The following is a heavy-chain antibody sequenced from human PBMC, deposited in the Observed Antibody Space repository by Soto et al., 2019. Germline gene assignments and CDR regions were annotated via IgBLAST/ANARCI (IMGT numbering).Heavy chain of an antibody. V-gene: IGHV4-39*01. D-gene: IGHD2-15*01. Sequence: QLQLQESGPGLVKPSETLSLTCTVSGGSISSSSYYWGWIRQPPGKGLEWIGSIYYRGSTYYNPPLTSPITIAEDTSKHQFALKMSSVAAADTAVYYCAHELISGGSGIEYWGQGTLVTVSS. CDR1: GGSISSSSYY. CDR2: IYYRGST. CDR3: AHELISGGSGIEY. J-gene: IGHJ4*02.